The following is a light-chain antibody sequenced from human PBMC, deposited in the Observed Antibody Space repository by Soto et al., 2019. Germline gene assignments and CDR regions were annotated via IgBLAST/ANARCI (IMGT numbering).Light chain of an antibody. J-gene: IGKJ5*01. CDR3: QPYGRLPT. Sequence: QGQTIEPVARGVRDTLSCRASQRLTRNLAWYQHKSGQSPRLLIYGGSARATGIPDRFSCSGPGTEFALTLSTLEPDEFAVYYCQPYGRLPTFGQGTRLEIK. CDR1: QRLTRN. V-gene: IGKV3-20*01. CDR2: GGS.